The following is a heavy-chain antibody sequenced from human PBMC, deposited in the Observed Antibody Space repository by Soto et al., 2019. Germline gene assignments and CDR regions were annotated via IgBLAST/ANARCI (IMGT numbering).Heavy chain of an antibody. Sequence: QVQLVQSGAEVKKPGASVKVSCKASGYTLTNYGISWVRQAPGQGLEWMGWISAYNGNTKYAQKIQGRVTMTTDTSTSTAYVDLRSLRSDDTAVYYCARDGIEVAGTFAYWCQGTLVTVSS. J-gene: IGHJ4*02. D-gene: IGHD6-19*01. V-gene: IGHV1-18*01. CDR1: GYTLTNYG. CDR3: ARDGIEVAGTFAY. CDR2: ISAYNGNT.